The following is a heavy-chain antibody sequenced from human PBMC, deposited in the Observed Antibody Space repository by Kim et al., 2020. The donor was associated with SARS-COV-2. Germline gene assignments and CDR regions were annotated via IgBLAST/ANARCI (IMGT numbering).Heavy chain of an antibody. J-gene: IGHJ6*02. D-gene: IGHD6-19*01. CDR3: ARDDGSYYYYGMDV. CDR2: IYYSGST. Sequence: SETLSLTCTVSGGSISSYYWSWIRQPPGKGLEWIGYIYYSGSTNYNPSLKSRVTISVDTSKNQFSLKLSSVTAADTAVYYCARDDGSYYYYGMDVWGQGTTVTVSS. V-gene: IGHV4-59*13. CDR1: GGSISSYY.